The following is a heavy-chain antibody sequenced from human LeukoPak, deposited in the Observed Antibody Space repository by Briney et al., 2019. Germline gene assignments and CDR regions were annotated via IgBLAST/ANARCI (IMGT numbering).Heavy chain of an antibody. Sequence: PSETLSLTCTVSGDSISIHNYYWGWIRQPPGKGLEWIGSIYYSGSTYYNPSLKSRVTISVDTFKNQFSLKLSSVTAADTTVYYCARHFGGYSYGPIDYWGQGTLVTVSS. CDR2: IYYSGST. V-gene: IGHV4-39*01. CDR3: ARHFGGYSYGPIDY. CDR1: GDSISIHNYY. J-gene: IGHJ4*02. D-gene: IGHD5-18*01.